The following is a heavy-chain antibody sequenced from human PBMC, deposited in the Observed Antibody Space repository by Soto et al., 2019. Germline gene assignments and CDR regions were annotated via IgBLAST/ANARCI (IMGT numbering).Heavy chain of an antibody. V-gene: IGHV3-7*05. CDR1: GFTFSTYW. Sequence: EVQLVESGGGVVQPGGSLRLSCAASGFTFSTYWMNWVRQAPGKGLEWVANIKEDGSEEFYVDSVKGRFTISRDNVKNSLYLDMNSLRGEDTAVYYCARDWGAPGRGSALGYYYHFGMDVWGQGTTVTVPS. CDR3: ARDWGAPGRGSALGYYYHFGMDV. D-gene: IGHD3-16*01. J-gene: IGHJ6*02. CDR2: IKEDGSEE.